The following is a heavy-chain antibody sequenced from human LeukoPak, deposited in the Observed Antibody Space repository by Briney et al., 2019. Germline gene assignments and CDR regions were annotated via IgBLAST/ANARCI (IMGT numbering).Heavy chain of an antibody. CDR2: IYPGDSDP. Sequence: GESLKISCKGSGYSFTSYWIGWVRQMPGKGLEGMGIIYPGDSDPRYSPSFEGQVTISADKSNSTAYLQWGSLKASDTAMYYCARLKKPDGSGSYSQYWGQGTLVTVSS. CDR3: ARLKKPDGSGSYSQY. D-gene: IGHD3-10*01. J-gene: IGHJ4*02. V-gene: IGHV5-51*01. CDR1: GYSFTSYW.